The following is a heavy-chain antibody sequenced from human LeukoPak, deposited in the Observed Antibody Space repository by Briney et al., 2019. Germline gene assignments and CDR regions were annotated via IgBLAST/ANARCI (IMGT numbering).Heavy chain of an antibody. D-gene: IGHD1-26*01. Sequence: SGGSLRLSCAASGFTFSSYGMSWVRQAPGQGLEWVSAISGSGGSTYYADSVKGRFTISRDNSKNTLYLQMNSLRAEDTAVYYCAKVSGQPDYYYYMDVWGKGTTVTISS. CDR1: GFTFSSYG. V-gene: IGHV3-23*01. J-gene: IGHJ6*03. CDR2: ISGSGGST. CDR3: AKVSGQPDYYYYMDV.